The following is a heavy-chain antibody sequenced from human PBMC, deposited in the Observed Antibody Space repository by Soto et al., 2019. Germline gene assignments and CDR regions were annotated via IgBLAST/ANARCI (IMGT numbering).Heavy chain of an antibody. V-gene: IGHV4-59*01. CDR2: IYSSGST. CDR1: GGSISNYY. CDR3: AREPTTVTNYYYYALDV. J-gene: IGHJ6*02. D-gene: IGHD4-17*01. Sequence: SETLSLTCTVSGGSISNYYWNWIRQSPGKGLEWIGYIYSSGSTHYNPSLQNRVTISIDTSKNQVSLKVNSVTAADTAVYYCAREPTTVTNYYYYALDVWVQGTSVT.